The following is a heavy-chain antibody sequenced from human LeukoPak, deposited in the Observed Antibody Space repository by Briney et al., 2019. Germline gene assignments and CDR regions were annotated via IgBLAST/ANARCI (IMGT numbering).Heavy chain of an antibody. CDR2: ISGSGGST. CDR1: GFTVSSNY. J-gene: IGHJ4*02. Sequence: PGGSLRLSCAASGFTVSSNYMSWVRQAPGKGLEWVSAISGSGGSTYYADSVKGRFTISRDNSKNTLYLQMNSLRAEDTAVYYCSGWYKALDYWGQGTLVTVSS. CDR3: SGWYKALDY. D-gene: IGHD6-19*01. V-gene: IGHV3-23*01.